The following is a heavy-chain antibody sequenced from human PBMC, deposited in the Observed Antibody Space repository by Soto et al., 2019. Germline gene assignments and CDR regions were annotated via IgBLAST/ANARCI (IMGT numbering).Heavy chain of an antibody. J-gene: IGHJ6*02. D-gene: IGHD6-13*01. Sequence: SETLPLTCAVYGESFSGYYWSWIRQPAGKGLEWIGEINHSGSTNYNPSLKSRDTISVDTSKNQFSLKLSSVTAADTAVYYCARGVRQQLVRDYYYGMDVWGQGTTVTVSS. V-gene: IGHV4-34*01. CDR1: GESFSGYY. CDR2: INHSGST. CDR3: ARGVRQQLVRDYYYGMDV.